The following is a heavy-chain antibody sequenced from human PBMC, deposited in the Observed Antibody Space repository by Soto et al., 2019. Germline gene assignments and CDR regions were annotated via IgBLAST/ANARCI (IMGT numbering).Heavy chain of an antibody. Sequence: GGSLRLSCAASGFTFSSYGMHWVRQAPGKGLEWVAVISYDGRNKYYADAVKGRFTISRDNSKNTLYLQMSSLRVEDTAVYYCVKDGSSGWPYFYDMDVWGQGTTVTVSS. J-gene: IGHJ6*02. V-gene: IGHV3-30*18. CDR2: ISYDGRNK. CDR1: GFTFSSYG. D-gene: IGHD6-19*01. CDR3: VKDGSSGWPYFYDMDV.